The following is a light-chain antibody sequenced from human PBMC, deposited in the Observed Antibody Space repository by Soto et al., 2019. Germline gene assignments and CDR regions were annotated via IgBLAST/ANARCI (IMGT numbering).Light chain of an antibody. J-gene: IGLJ1*01. CDR2: GNS. CDR1: SSNIGAGYD. Sequence: QSALTQPPSVSGAAGQRGTISRTGSSSNIGAGYDVHWYQQLPGTAPKLLIYGNSNRPSGVPDRFSGSKSGTSASLSITGLQAEDEADYYCQSYDSSLSGSYVFGPGTKLTVL. V-gene: IGLV1-40*01. CDR3: QSYDSSLSGSYV.